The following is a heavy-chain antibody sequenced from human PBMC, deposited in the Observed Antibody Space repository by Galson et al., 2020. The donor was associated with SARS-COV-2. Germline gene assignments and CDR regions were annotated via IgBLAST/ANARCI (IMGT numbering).Heavy chain of an antibody. V-gene: IGHV1-2*02. CDR1: GYIFTAFY. Sequence: ASVKVSCKASGYIFTAFYLHWVRQAPGHEPEWMGWTNPQRGDTVYAQDFQDSVIMTSDKSVSTVYMELRNLKSDDTARYYCARDSGRPGRHWYFDLGCRGTRVTVSS. J-gene: IGHJ2*01. CDR2: TNPQRGDT. D-gene: IGHD3-10*01. CDR3: ARDSGRPGRHWYFDL.